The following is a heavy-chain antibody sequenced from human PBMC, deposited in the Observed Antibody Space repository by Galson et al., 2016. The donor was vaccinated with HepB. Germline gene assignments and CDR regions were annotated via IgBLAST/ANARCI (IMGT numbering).Heavy chain of an antibody. CDR1: GFTFRLYA. Sequence: SLRLSCAASGFTFRLYAMRWVRQAPGKGLEWVSSISAGGGSTIYADSVKGRFTISRDNSRDTVFLQMNSLRVEDKALYYCASGDHLMGGTIIVVTAEYWGQGALVTVSS. CDR2: ISAGGGST. J-gene: IGHJ4*02. V-gene: IGHV3-23*01. CDR3: ASGDHLMGGTIIVVTAEY. D-gene: IGHD2-21*01.